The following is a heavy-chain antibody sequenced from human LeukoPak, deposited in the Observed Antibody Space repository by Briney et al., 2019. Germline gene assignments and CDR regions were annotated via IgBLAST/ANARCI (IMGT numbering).Heavy chain of an antibody. Sequence: GGSLRLSCAASGFTFSTYTMTWVRQAPGKGLEWVSSIDRSSTYISYADSVKGRFTISRDNSKNTLYLQMNSLRAEDTAVYYCARGASGSYYVDYWGQGILVTVSS. CDR2: IDRSSTYI. CDR3: ARGASGSYYVDY. D-gene: IGHD1-26*01. CDR1: GFTFSTYT. J-gene: IGHJ4*02. V-gene: IGHV3-21*01.